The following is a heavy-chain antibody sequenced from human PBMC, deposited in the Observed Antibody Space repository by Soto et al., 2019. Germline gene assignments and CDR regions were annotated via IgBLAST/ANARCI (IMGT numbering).Heavy chain of an antibody. V-gene: IGHV3-23*01. D-gene: IGHD2-15*01. CDR3: AKVSTGYCSGGSCFRNWFDP. CDR2: ISGDGDST. CDR1: EVTLRNYA. Sequence: GGSLRLSCAASEVTLRNYAMSWVRQAPGKGLEWVSAISGDGDSTYYADSVKGRFTISRDNSKNTLYLQMNTLRAEDTAIYYCAKVSTGYCSGGSCFRNWFDPWGQGTLVTVSS. J-gene: IGHJ5*02.